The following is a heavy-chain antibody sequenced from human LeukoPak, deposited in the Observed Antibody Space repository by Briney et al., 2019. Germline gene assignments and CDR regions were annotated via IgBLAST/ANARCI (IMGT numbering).Heavy chain of an antibody. CDR2: ISSSSSYI. V-gene: IGHV3-21*01. CDR1: GFTFSSYG. CDR3: ARTYSSLRGTFDY. Sequence: GGSPRLSCAASGFTFSSYGMNWVRQAPGKGLEWVSSISSSSSYIYYADSVKGRFTISRDNAKNSLYLQMNSLRAEDTAVYYCARTYSSLRGTFDYWGQGTLVTVSS. D-gene: IGHD6-6*01. J-gene: IGHJ4*02.